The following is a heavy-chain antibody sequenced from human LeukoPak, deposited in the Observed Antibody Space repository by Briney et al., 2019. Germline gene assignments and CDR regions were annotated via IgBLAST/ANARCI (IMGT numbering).Heavy chain of an antibody. CDR3: ASYPRYSSSPPFDY. CDR1: GYTFTGYY. CDR2: INPNTGGT. J-gene: IGHJ4*02. V-gene: IGHV1-2*02. Sequence: ASVKVSCKASGYTFTGYYMHWVRQAPGQGLEWMGWINPNTGGTYYAEKFQGRVTMTRDTTISTAYMELTRLTSEDTAVYYCASYPRYSSSPPFDYWGQGTLVTVSS. D-gene: IGHD6-6*01.